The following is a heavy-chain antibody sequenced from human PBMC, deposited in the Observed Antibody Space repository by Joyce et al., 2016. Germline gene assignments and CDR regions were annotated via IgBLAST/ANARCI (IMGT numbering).Heavy chain of an antibody. J-gene: IGHJ4*02. V-gene: IGHV1-18*01. Sequence: QVHLAQSGAEVRKPGASVKVSCKASGYTYTHYGITWVRQAPGQGLEWMGWISISGDTKYAPKLQGRVTLTIDTSTSSAYMELRSLRSDDTAVYYCSRIGYDANFSDHWGQGTLVTVSS. CDR3: SRIGYDANFSDH. D-gene: IGHD5-12*01. CDR1: GYTYTHYG. CDR2: ISISGDT.